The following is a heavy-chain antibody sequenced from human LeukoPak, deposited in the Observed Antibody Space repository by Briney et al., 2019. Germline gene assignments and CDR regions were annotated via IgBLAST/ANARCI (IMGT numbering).Heavy chain of an antibody. CDR2: ISAYNGNT. D-gene: IGHD2-2*01. CDR1: GYTFTSYG. Sequence: ASVKVSCTASGYTFTSYGISWVRQAPGQGLEWMGWISAYNGNTNYAQKLRGGVTIPTDPSTSTPYMELRSLRSDHTAVYYCARDGIYCSSTSCYPGTIDYWGQGTLVTVSS. J-gene: IGHJ4*02. V-gene: IGHV1-18*01. CDR3: ARDGIYCSSTSCYPGTIDY.